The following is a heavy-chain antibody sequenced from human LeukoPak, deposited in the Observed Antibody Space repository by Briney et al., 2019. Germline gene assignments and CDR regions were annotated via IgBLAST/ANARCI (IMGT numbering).Heavy chain of an antibody. CDR1: GFIFSDYS. CDR2: IGLDSGFT. Sequence: GGSLRLSCAASGFIFSDYSMNWVRQAPGRGLEWLSYIGLDSGFTSYADSVKGRFTISSDTARNSLYLHLNSLRAEDTALYFCARDHNWAFDSWGQGTLVTVSS. J-gene: IGHJ4*02. CDR3: ARDHNWAFDS. D-gene: IGHD1-20*01. V-gene: IGHV3-21*05.